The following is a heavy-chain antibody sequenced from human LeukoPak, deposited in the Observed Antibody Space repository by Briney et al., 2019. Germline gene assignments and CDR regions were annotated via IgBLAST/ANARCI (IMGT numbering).Heavy chain of an antibody. V-gene: IGHV2-5*02. Sequence: SGPTLVKPTQTLTLTCTFSGFSLSTSGVGVGWIRQPPGKALEWLALIYWDDDKRYSPSLKSRLTITKDTSKNQVVLTMTNMDPVDTATYYCAHSGITGTTPLLFFDYWGQGTLVTVSS. D-gene: IGHD1-7*01. CDR1: GFSLSTSGVG. CDR2: IYWDDDK. CDR3: AHSGITGTTPLLFFDY. J-gene: IGHJ4*02.